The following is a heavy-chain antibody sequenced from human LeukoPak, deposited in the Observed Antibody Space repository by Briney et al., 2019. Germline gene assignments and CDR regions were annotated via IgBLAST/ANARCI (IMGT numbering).Heavy chain of an antibody. D-gene: IGHD4-17*01. CDR2: ISGSGGST. Sequence: GGSLRLSCAASGFTFSSHGMNWVRQAPGKGLEWVSAISGSGGSTYYADSVKGRFTISRDNSKNTLYLQMNSLRAEDTAVYYCAKDRRRTTVTTFDPWGQGTLVTVSS. CDR3: AKDRRRTTVTTFDP. J-gene: IGHJ5*02. CDR1: GFTFSSHG. V-gene: IGHV3-23*01.